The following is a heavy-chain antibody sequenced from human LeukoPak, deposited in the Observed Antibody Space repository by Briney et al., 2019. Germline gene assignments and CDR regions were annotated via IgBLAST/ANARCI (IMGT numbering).Heavy chain of an antibody. V-gene: IGHV5-51*01. CDR1: GYSFTSYW. CDR2: IYPGDSDT. D-gene: IGHD6-19*01. Sequence: GESLKIYCKGSGYSFTSYWIGWVRQMPGKGLEWMRIIYPGDSDTRYSPSFQGQVTISADKSISTAYLQWSSLKASDFFFFQAEDGIRDSSGWTFDYWGQGALVTVSS. CDR3: EDGIRDSSGWTFDY. J-gene: IGHJ4*02.